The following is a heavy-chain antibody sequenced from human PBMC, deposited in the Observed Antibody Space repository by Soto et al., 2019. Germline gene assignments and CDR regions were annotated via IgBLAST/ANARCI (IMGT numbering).Heavy chain of an antibody. CDR3: AKSTDTVIEAALAGGAFDI. D-gene: IGHD2-15*01. CDR1: GFSFSTYA. Sequence: EVQLLESGGNLVQPGGSLRLSCAASGFSFSTYALTWVRQPPGKGLEWVSGISASGATTYYADSVKGRFTISRDNSKNTVFLQMTSLRAEDTALYYCAKSTDTVIEAALAGGAFDIWGQGTMVTVSS. V-gene: IGHV3-23*01. J-gene: IGHJ3*02. CDR2: ISASGATT.